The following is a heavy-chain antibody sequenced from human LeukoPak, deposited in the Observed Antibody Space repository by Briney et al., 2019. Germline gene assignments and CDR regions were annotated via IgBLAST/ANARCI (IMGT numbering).Heavy chain of an antibody. Sequence: GASVKVSCKASTYTFTSYGISWVRQAPGQGLEWMGWISAFNGDTNYVQKLQGRVTMTTDPSTSTAYMDLRSLRSDDTAVYYCARDNPAWGSFWSGYYDGSSWFDPWGQGTLVTVSS. V-gene: IGHV1-18*01. CDR3: ARDNPAWGSFWSGYYDGSSWFDP. CDR1: TYTFTSYG. CDR2: ISAFNGDT. J-gene: IGHJ5*02. D-gene: IGHD3-3*01.